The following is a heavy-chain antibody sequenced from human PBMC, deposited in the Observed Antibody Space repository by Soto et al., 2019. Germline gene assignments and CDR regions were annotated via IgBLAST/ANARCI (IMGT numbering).Heavy chain of an antibody. CDR1: GFTFSSYG. V-gene: IGHV3-33*01. Sequence: GGSLRLSCAASGFTFSSYGMHWVRQAPGKGLEWVAVIWYDGSNKYYADSVKGRFTISRDNSKNTLYLQMNSLRAEDTAVYYCARDPRDIVVVPAAINASYYYYYMDVWGKGTTVTVSS. CDR2: IWYDGSNK. D-gene: IGHD2-2*02. CDR3: ARDPRDIVVVPAAINASYYYYYMDV. J-gene: IGHJ6*03.